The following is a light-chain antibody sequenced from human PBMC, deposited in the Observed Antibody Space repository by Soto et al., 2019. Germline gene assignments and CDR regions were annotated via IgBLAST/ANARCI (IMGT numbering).Light chain of an antibody. CDR2: EVS. CDR3: SSYTSSSTYV. J-gene: IGLJ1*01. Sequence: QSVLTQPASVTGSPGQSITISCTGTSGDVGGYNYVSWSQQRPGKAPQLMIYEVSNRPSGVSNRFSGSKSGNTASLTISGLQAEDEADYYCSSYTSSSTYVFGTGTKVTVL. V-gene: IGLV2-14*01. CDR1: SGDVGGYNY.